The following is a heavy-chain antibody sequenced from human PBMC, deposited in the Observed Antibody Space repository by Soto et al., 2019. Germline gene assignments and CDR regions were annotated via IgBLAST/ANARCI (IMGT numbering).Heavy chain of an antibody. CDR1: GGTFSSYA. CDR3: ASADTAMAPFDY. D-gene: IGHD5-18*01. Sequence: SVKVSCKASGGTFSSYAISWVRQAPGQGLEWMGGIIPIFGTANYAQKFQGRVMITADKSTSTAYMELSSLRSEDTAVYYCASADTAMAPFDYWGQGTLVTVSS. CDR2: IIPIFGTA. V-gene: IGHV1-69*06. J-gene: IGHJ4*02.